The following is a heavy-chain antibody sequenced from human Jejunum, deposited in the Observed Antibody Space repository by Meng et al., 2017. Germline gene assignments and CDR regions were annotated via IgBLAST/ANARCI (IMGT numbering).Heavy chain of an antibody. CDR3: ANGRGTAAGGQ. J-gene: IGHJ4*02. CDR2: IKQDGSEK. CDR1: GFTFSSYW. D-gene: IGHD6-13*01. Sequence: GESLKISCAAPGFTFSSYWMSWVRQAPGKGLEWVANIKQDGSEKYYVDSVKGRFTISRDNAKNSLYLQMNSLRAEDTAVYYCANGRGTAAGGQWGQGTLVTVSS. V-gene: IGHV3-7*01.